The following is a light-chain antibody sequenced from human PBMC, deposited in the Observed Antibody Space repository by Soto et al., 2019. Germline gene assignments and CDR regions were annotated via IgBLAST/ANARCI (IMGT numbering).Light chain of an antibody. CDR2: KAS. V-gene: IGKV1-5*03. CDR1: QSISSW. J-gene: IGKJ2*01. CDR3: QQYNSYPYT. Sequence: DILMTQSPSTLSASVGDRVTISCRTSQSISSWLAWYQQKAGKAPKLLIYKASTLESGVPSRFSGSGSGTEFTLTISSLQPDDFATYYCQQYNSYPYTFGQGTKLEIK.